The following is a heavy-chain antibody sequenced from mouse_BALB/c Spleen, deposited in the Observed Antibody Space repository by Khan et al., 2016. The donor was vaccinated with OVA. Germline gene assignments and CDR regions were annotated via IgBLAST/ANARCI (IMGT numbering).Heavy chain of an antibody. J-gene: IGHJ3*01. CDR3: TRGGGGDRFAY. CDR2: ISTYYGHA. Sequence: QVQLQQSGAELVRPGVSVKISCKGSGYTFTDCTMHWVKQSHAMSLEWIGVISTYYGHATYNQKFKDKATLTVDKSSSTAYMELARLTSEDSAICFCTRGGGGDRFAYWGQGTLVTVSA. CDR1: GYTFTDCT. V-gene: IGHV1S137*01.